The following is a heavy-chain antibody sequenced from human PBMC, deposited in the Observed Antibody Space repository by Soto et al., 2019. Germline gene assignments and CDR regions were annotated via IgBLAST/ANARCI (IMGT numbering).Heavy chain of an antibody. CDR1: GYIFNRYV. Sequence: QVQLVQSGAEVKKPGASVKVSCKASGYIFNRYVMHWVRQAPGQRPEWMGWIDAGNGKTKYSEKFQGRVTITRDTAASTADMELTTRRSEDTAVYYCARGRGWYDYWGQGTQVIVSS. D-gene: IGHD6-19*01. J-gene: IGHJ4*02. CDR2: IDAGNGKT. V-gene: IGHV1-3*01. CDR3: ARGRGWYDY.